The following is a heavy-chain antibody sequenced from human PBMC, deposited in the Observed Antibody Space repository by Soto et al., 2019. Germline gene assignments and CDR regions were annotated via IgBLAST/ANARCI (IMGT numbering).Heavy chain of an antibody. Sequence: SVKVSCKASGGTFSSYAISWVRQAPGQGLEWMGGIIPIFGTANYAQKFQGRVTITADESTSTAYMELSSLRAEDTAVYYCARDSGYGSGASVNHYLDYWGHGTLVTVSS. CDR2: IIPIFGTA. CDR1: GGTFSSYA. V-gene: IGHV1-69*13. D-gene: IGHD3-10*01. CDR3: ARDSGYGSGASVNHYLDY. J-gene: IGHJ4*01.